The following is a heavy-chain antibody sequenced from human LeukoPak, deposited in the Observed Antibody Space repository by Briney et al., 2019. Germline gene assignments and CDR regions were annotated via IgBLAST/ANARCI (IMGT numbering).Heavy chain of an antibody. V-gene: IGHV3-48*01. CDR3: ARGFWSGSGY. J-gene: IGHJ4*02. CDR1: RFTFTAYW. D-gene: IGHD3-3*01. CDR2: ISSSGSTV. Sequence: GGSLRLSCAASRFTFTAYWMSWVRQAPGKGLEWVSYISSSGSTVYYADSVKGRFTISRDNAKNSLYLQMNSLRAEDTGVYYCARGFWSGSGYWGPGTLVTVSS.